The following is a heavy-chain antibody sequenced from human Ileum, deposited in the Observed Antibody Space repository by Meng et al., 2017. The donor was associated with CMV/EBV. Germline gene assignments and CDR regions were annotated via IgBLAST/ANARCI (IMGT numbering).Heavy chain of an antibody. V-gene: IGHV1-18*01. CDR2: VSGDNINT. CDR1: GYSFSSNG. CDR3: ARGEDGSEGFDY. J-gene: IGHJ4*02. Sequence: SKASGYSFSSNGITWVRQAPGQGLEWMGWVSGDNINTNYAQKFQGRVTFTTDTSTSTAYMELRSLKSDDTAVYYCARGEDGSEGFDYWGQGTLVTVSS. D-gene: IGHD3-22*01.